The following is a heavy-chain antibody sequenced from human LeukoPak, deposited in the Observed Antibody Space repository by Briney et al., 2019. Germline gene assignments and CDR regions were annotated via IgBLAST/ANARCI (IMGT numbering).Heavy chain of an antibody. J-gene: IGHJ4*02. Sequence: GESLKISCKGSGYSFTSQWIGWVRQMPGKGLEWMGIIYPPDSDTRYSPSLQGQVTLSADKSISTAYLQWSSLKASDTAMYYCARRVGYCSSTPCYAYFDYWGQGTLVTVSS. CDR2: IYPPDSDT. D-gene: IGHD2-2*03. CDR3: ARRVGYCSSTPCYAYFDY. V-gene: IGHV5-51*01. CDR1: GYSFTSQW.